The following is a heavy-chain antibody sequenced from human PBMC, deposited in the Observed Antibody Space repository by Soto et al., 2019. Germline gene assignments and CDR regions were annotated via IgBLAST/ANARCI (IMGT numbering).Heavy chain of an antibody. CDR2: INHSGST. Sequence: PSETLSLTCAVYGGSFSGYYWSWIRQPPGKGLEWIGEINHSGSTNYNPSLKSRVTISVDTSKNQFSLKLGSVTAADTAVYYCAGTWLLGGMDVWGQGTTVTV. CDR1: GGSFSGYY. J-gene: IGHJ6*02. D-gene: IGHD6-13*01. CDR3: AGTWLLGGMDV. V-gene: IGHV4-34*01.